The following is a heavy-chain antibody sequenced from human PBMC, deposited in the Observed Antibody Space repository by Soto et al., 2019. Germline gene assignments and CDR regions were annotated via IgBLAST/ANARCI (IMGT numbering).Heavy chain of an antibody. Sequence: ASVKVSCKVSGYTLTELSMHWVRQAPGKGLEWMGGFDPEDGETIYAQKFQGRVTMTEDTSTDTAYMELRSLRSDDTAVYYCARVRGYDFWSGTNYFDRWGQGTLVTVSS. CDR3: ARVRGYDFWSGTNYFDR. CDR2: FDPEDGET. CDR1: GYTLTELS. V-gene: IGHV1-24*01. J-gene: IGHJ5*02. D-gene: IGHD3-3*01.